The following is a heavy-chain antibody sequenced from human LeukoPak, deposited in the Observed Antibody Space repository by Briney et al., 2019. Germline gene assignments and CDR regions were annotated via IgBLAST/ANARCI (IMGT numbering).Heavy chain of an antibody. CDR3: ARRAVVVPAAIGTFDY. J-gene: IGHJ4*02. CDR2: IKQDGSEK. V-gene: IGHV3-7*01. CDR1: GFPLSSYW. Sequence: GGSLRLSCAVSGFPLSSYWMSWVRQAPGKGLEWVANIKQDGSEKYYVDSVKGRFTISRDNAKNSLYLQMNSLRAEDTAVYYCARRAVVVPAAIGTFDYWGQGTLVTVSS. D-gene: IGHD2-2*02.